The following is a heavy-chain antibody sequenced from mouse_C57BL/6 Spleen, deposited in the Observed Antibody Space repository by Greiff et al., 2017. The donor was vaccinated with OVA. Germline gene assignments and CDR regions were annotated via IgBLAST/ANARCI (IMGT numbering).Heavy chain of an antibody. D-gene: IGHD2-2*01. Sequence: VQLKESGAELVRPGASVKLSCTASGFNIKDDYMHWVKQRPEQGLEWIGWIDPENGDTEYASKFQGKATITADTSSNTAYLQLSSLTSEDTAVYYCTRDMVTTNFDGWGQGTTLTVSS. CDR3: TRDMVTTNFDG. CDR1: GFNIKDDY. CDR2: IDPENGDT. V-gene: IGHV14-4*01. J-gene: IGHJ2*01.